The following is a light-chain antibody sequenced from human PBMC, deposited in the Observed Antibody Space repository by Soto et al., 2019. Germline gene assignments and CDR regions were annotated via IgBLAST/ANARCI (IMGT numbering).Light chain of an antibody. V-gene: IGKV3-20*01. J-gene: IGKJ1*01. CDR2: GAS. Sequence: EIVLTQSPGTLSLSPGGRATLSCRASRSVSSNYLAWYQQKPGQAPRLLIYGASSRATGIPDRFSGRGSGTDFTLTISRLEPEDFAVYYCQQYGSSPVTFGLGTKV. CDR1: RSVSSNY. CDR3: QQYGSSPVT.